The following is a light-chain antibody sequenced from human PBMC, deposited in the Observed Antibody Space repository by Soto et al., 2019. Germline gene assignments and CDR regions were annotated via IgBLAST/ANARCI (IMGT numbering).Light chain of an antibody. CDR2: DDN. CDR1: DIASKS. CDR3: LVWDSSSDHYV. Sequence: SYDLTQPPSVSVAPGQTARISCGGNDIASKSVHWSQQKPGQAPVLVVYDDNDRPSGIPERLSGSNSGDTATLTISRVEAGDEADYYCLVWDSSSDHYVFGTGTKVTVL. V-gene: IGLV3-21*02. J-gene: IGLJ1*01.